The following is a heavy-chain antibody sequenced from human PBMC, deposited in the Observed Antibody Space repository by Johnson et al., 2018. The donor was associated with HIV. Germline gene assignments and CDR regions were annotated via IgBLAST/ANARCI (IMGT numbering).Heavy chain of an antibody. V-gene: IGHV3-11*01. Sequence: QVQLVESGGGLVKPGGSLRLSCAASGFTFSDYYMSWIRQAPGKGLEWVSYISSRGSTIYYADSVKGRFTISRDNNKNSLYLQMNSLRVEDTALYYCTKDIGGDGKLDAFDIWGQGTMVTVSS. CDR1: GFTFSDYY. CDR3: TKDIGGDGKLDAFDI. J-gene: IGHJ3*02. D-gene: IGHD5-24*01. CDR2: ISSRGSTI.